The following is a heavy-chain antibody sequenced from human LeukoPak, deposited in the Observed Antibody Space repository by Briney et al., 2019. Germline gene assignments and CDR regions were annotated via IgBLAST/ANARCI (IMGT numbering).Heavy chain of an antibody. CDR2: IYNGDNT. D-gene: IGHD6-19*01. V-gene: IGHV3-66*01. CDR1: RFIASNNH. CDR3: ARASRWLAFDN. Sequence: GGSLRLSCVASRFIASNNHLNWVRQAPGKGLEWVSVIYNGDNTYYADSVQGRFTISKDNSKNTLYLQMNSLRPEETAVYFCARASRWLAFDNWGQGTLVTVSS. J-gene: IGHJ4*02.